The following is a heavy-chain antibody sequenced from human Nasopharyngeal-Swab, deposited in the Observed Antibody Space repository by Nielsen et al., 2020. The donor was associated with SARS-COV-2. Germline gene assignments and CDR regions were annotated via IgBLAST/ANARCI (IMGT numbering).Heavy chain of an antibody. J-gene: IGHJ6*02. CDR1: GYTFTSHW. CDR2: IDPSDSYT. CDR3: ARGRPSSGSSAYYYYGMDV. D-gene: IGHD1-26*01. Sequence: GGSLRLSCKGSGYTFTSHWISWVRQMPGKGLEWMGRIDPSDSYTNYNPSFQGHVTISVDKSISTAYLQWSSLKASDTAMYYCARGRPSSGSSAYYYYGMDVWGQGTTVTVSS. V-gene: IGHV5-10-1*01.